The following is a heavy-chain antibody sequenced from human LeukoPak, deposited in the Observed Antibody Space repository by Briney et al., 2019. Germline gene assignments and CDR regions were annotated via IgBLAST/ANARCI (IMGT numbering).Heavy chain of an antibody. V-gene: IGHV3-30*02. D-gene: IGHD3-3*01. J-gene: IGHJ4*02. CDR1: GFTFSSYS. Sequence: GGSLRLSCAASGFTFSSYSMNWVRQAPGKGLEWVAFIRYDGSNKYYADSVKGRFTISRDNSKNTLYLQMNSLRAEDTAVYYCAKVSRGFWSGYYTIPHIDYWGQGTLVTVSS. CDR3: AKVSRGFWSGYYTIPHIDY. CDR2: IRYDGSNK.